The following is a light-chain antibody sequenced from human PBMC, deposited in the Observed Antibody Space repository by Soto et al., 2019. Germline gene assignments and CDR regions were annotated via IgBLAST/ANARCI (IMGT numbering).Light chain of an antibody. V-gene: IGKV3-20*01. CDR1: QSVSSGY. J-gene: IGKJ1*01. CDR2: GAS. CDR3: QQYGGLPRT. Sequence: IVLSQSPGILSLSPRERATLSCRASQSVSSGYLAWYQQKPGQAPRLLIYGASSRATGIPDRFSGSGSGTDFTLTISRLEPEDFAVYYCQQYGGLPRTFGQGAKVDNK.